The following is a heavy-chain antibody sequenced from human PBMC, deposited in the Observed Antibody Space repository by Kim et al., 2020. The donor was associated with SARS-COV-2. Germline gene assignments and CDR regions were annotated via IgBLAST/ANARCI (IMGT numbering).Heavy chain of an antibody. J-gene: IGHJ4*02. CDR2: ISYDGSNK. CDR1: GFTFSSYG. V-gene: IGHV3-30*18. Sequence: GGSLRLSCAASGFTFSSYGMHWVRQAPGKGLEWVAVISYDGSNKYYADSVKGRFTISRDNSKNTLYLQMNSLRAEDTAVYYCAKDGFDYWGQGTLVTISS. CDR3: AKDGFDY.